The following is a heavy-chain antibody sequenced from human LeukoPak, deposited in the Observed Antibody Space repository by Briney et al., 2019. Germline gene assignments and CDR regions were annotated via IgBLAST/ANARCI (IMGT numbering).Heavy chain of an antibody. D-gene: IGHD3-16*01. J-gene: IGHJ6*02. CDR1: GYHFLTYW. Sequence: GESLKISCKGSGYHFLTYWIAWVRQMPGKGLEWMGIIYPGDSYTRYSPSFQGQVTISADKSINTAYVQWSSLKASDTAIYYCARLGNGGVDGLDVWGQGTTVAVSS. CDR2: IYPGDSYT. CDR3: ARLGNGGVDGLDV. V-gene: IGHV5-51*01.